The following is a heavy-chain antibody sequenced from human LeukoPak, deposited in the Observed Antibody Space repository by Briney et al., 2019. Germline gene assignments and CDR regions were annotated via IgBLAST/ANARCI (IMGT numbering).Heavy chain of an antibody. V-gene: IGHV3-74*01. D-gene: IGHD1/OR15-1a*01. CDR3: ARGWNTTPRSGFDI. J-gene: IGHJ3*02. CDR2: INNDGSIT. CDR1: EFTISRYW. Sequence: GGSLRLSCAASEFTISRYWMHWVRQAPGKGLVWVSNINNDGSITTYADSVKGRFTISGDNVKNTLFLQMNSLGAEDTALYYCARGWNTTPRSGFDIWGLGTMVTVSS.